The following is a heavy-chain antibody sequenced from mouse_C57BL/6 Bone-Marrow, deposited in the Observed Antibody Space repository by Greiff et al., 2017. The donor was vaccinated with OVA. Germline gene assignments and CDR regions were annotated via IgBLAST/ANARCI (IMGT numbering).Heavy chain of an antibody. Sequence: VQLKESGAELVRPGASVKLSCTASGFNIKDDYMHWVKQRPEQGLEWIGWIDPENGDTEYASKFQGKATITADTSSNTAYLQLSSLTSEDTAVYYCTTLTTVASSFGYWGQGTTLTVSS. V-gene: IGHV14-4*01. CDR2: IDPENGDT. CDR3: TTLTTVASSFGY. J-gene: IGHJ2*01. D-gene: IGHD1-1*01. CDR1: GFNIKDDY.